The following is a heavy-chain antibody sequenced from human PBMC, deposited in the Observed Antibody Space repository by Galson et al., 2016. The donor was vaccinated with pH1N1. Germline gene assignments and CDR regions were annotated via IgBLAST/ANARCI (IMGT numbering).Heavy chain of an antibody. V-gene: IGHV4-59*01. CDR3: ATWGLATGGLDY. J-gene: IGHJ4*02. CDR1: GASMSTYY. Sequence: LSLTCSVSGASMSTYYWNWIRQPPGKGLEWIGGVYYSGSTNYNPSLKNRVTLSLDMSKNQLSLRLRSVTAADTAIYFCATWGLATGGLDYWGRGTLVTVSS. CDR2: VYYSGST. D-gene: IGHD7-27*01.